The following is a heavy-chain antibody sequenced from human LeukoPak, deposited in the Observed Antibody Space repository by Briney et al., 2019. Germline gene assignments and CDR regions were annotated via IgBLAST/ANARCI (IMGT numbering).Heavy chain of an antibody. CDR2: VYSSGRT. CDR1: GGSISTYY. J-gene: IGHJ4*02. D-gene: IGHD6-13*01. Sequence: SETLSLTCTISGGSISTYYWSWIRQPPGKGLDWIGYVYSSGRTDYNPSLKSRVTISLDTSQNQFSLNVTPITTADTAVYYCARLTYSTSWYYFDFWGQGTLVTVSS. CDR3: ARLTYSTSWYYFDF. V-gene: IGHV4-59*01.